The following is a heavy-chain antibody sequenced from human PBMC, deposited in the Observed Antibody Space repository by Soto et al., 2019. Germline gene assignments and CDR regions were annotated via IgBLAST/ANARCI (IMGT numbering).Heavy chain of an antibody. V-gene: IGHV2-5*01. CDR2: IYWNDDK. Sequence: SGPTLVNPTQTLTLTCTFSGFSLSTSGVGVGWIRQPPGKALEWLALIYWNDDKRYSPSLKSRLTITKDTSKNQVVLTMTNMDPVDTATYYCAHTRITMIVTTPYYFDYWGQGTLVTVSS. D-gene: IGHD3-22*01. CDR1: GFSLSTSGVG. J-gene: IGHJ4*02. CDR3: AHTRITMIVTTPYYFDY.